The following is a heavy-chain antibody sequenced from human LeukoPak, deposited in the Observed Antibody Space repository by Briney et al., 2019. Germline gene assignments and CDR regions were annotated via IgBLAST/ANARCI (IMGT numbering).Heavy chain of an antibody. CDR3: ARGRAHGADY. CDR2: IYYSGST. D-gene: IGHD3-10*01. V-gene: IGHV4-59*01. J-gene: IGHJ4*02. Sequence: SETLSLTCTVSGGSISSYYWSWIRQPPGKGLEWIGYIYYSGSTNYNPSLKSRVTISVDTSKNQFSLKLSSATAADTAVYYCARGRAHGADYWGQGTLVTVSS. CDR1: GGSISSYY.